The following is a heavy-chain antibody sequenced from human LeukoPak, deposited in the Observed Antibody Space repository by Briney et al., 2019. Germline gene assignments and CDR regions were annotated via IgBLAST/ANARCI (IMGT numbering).Heavy chain of an antibody. CDR3: AKVYSGSYFQAFDI. CDR1: GFTFDDYA. D-gene: IGHD1-26*01. Sequence: GRSLRLSCAASGFTFDDYAMHWVRQAPGKGLEWVSGISWNSGSIGYADSVKGRFTISRGNAKNSLYLQMNSLRAEDTALYYCAKVYSGSYFQAFDIWGQGTMVTVSS. V-gene: IGHV3-9*01. J-gene: IGHJ3*02. CDR2: ISWNSGSI.